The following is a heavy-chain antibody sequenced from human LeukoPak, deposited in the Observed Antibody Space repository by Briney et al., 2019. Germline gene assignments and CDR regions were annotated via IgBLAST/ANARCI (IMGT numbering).Heavy chain of an antibody. J-gene: IGHJ4*02. V-gene: IGHV1-69*13. CDR1: GGTFSRFT. Sequence: SVKVSCKASGGTFSRFTISWVRQAPGQGFEWMGGITPVFGTANFAQKFQGRVSITADESTSTAFMELSSLRSEDTAVYYCAREWGLESSGYYYAYWGQGTLVTVSS. CDR3: AREWGLESSGYYYAY. D-gene: IGHD3-22*01. CDR2: ITPVFGTA.